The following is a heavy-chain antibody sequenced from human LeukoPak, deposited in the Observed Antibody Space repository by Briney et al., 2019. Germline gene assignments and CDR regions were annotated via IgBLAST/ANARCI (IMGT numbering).Heavy chain of an antibody. CDR3: AKYQTGTWTSYDSSDI. CDR2: INGESTFK. CDR1: GFSFSSPG. J-gene: IGHJ3*02. V-gene: IGHV3-21*01. D-gene: IGHD1-7*01. Sequence: GGSLRLSCTASGFSFSSPGMNWVRQAPGKGLEWVSSINGESTFKLYADSVKGRFTISRDNAKNSLYLQMDSLRAEDTAVYYCAKYQTGTWTSYDSSDIWGQGTLVTVSS.